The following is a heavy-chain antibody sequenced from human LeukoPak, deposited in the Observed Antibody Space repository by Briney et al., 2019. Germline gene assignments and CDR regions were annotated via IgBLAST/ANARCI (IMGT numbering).Heavy chain of an antibody. D-gene: IGHD4-11*01. V-gene: IGHV1-3*01. J-gene: IGHJ3*02. Sequence: ASVKVSCKASGYTFTSYAMHWVRQAPGQRLEWMGWINAGNGNTKYSREFQGRVTITRDTSASTAYMELRSLRSDDTAVYYCARDNYVNAFDIWGQGTMVTVSS. CDR3: ARDNYVNAFDI. CDR2: INAGNGNT. CDR1: GYTFTSYA.